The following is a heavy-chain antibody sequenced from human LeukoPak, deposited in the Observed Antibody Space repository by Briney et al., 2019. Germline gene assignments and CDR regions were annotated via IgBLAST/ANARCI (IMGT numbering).Heavy chain of an antibody. V-gene: IGHV3-11*01. D-gene: IGHD1-14*01. J-gene: IGHJ4*02. CDR3: ADYRKPQGLDY. Sequence: PRGSLRLSCAASGFTFSDYYMSGIRQAPGKELEWVSYISSSGSTIYYADSVKGRFTISRDNAKNSLYLQMNSLRAEDTAVYYCADYRKPQGLDYWGQGTLVTVSS. CDR1: GFTFSDYY. CDR2: ISSSGSTI.